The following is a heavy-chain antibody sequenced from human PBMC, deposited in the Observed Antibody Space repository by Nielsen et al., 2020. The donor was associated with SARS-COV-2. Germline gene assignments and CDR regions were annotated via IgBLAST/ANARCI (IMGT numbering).Heavy chain of an antibody. Sequence: SLKISCAASGFTFDDYAMHWVRQAPGKGLEWVSGISWNSGSIGYADSVKGRFTISRDNAKNSLYLQMNSLRAEDTALYYCAKDMGDGYPYWYFDLWGRGTLVTVSS. CDR1: GFTFDDYA. J-gene: IGHJ2*01. CDR2: ISWNSGSI. V-gene: IGHV3-9*01. D-gene: IGHD5-24*01. CDR3: AKDMGDGYPYWYFDL.